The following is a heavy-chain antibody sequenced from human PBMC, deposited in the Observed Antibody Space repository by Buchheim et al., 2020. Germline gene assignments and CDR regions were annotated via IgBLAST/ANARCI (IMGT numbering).Heavy chain of an antibody. J-gene: IGHJ6*02. CDR1: GGSISSGGYY. D-gene: IGHD5-12*01. V-gene: IGHV4-31*03. CDR2: IYYSGST. Sequence: QVQLQESGPGLVKPSQTLSLTCTVSGGSISSGGYYWSWIRQHPGKGLEWIGYIYYSGSTYYNPSLKSRVTISVDPSKKQFSLKLSSVTAADTAVYYCARASEGTSLRLYYYYGMDVWGQGTT. CDR3: ARASEGTSLRLYYYYGMDV.